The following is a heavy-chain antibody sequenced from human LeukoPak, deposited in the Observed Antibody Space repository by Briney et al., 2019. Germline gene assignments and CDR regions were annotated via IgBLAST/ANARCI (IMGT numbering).Heavy chain of an antibody. CDR1: GGSISSYY. D-gene: IGHD1-26*01. V-gene: IGHV4-59*01. CDR2: IYYSGST. Sequence: KSSETLSLTCTVSGGSISSYYWSWIRQPPGKGLEWIGYIYYSGSTNYNPSLKSRVTISVDTSKNQFSLKLRSVTAADTAVYYCAREVGARNWFDPWGQGTLVTVSS. CDR3: AREVGARNWFDP. J-gene: IGHJ5*02.